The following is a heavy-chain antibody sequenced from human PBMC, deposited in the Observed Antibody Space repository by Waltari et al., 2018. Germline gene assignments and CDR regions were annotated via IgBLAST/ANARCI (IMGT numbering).Heavy chain of an antibody. CDR2: IYSGGNT. Sequence: EVQLVETGGGLIQPGGSLRLSCAASGFTVSSNYISWVRQAPGKGREWVSVIYSGGNTYYADSVKGRFTISRDNSKNTLYLQMNSLRVEDTAVYYCVRNYNGKLYWGQGTLVTVSS. V-gene: IGHV3-53*02. CDR3: VRNYNGKLY. D-gene: IGHD3-10*01. J-gene: IGHJ4*02. CDR1: GFTVSSNY.